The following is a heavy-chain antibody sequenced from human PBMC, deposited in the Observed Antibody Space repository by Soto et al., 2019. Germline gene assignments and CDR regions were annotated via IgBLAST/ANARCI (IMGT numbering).Heavy chain of an antibody. CDR2: INHSGST. J-gene: IGHJ4*02. CDR3: ARAIALAGKGGYYFDY. CDR1: GGSFSGYY. V-gene: IGHV4-34*01. D-gene: IGHD6-19*01. Sequence: SETLSLTCAVYGGSFSGYYWSWIRQPPGKGLEWIGEINHSGSTNYNPSLKSRVTISVDTSKNQFSLKLSSVTAADTAVYYCARAIALAGKGGYYFDYWGQGTLVTVSS.